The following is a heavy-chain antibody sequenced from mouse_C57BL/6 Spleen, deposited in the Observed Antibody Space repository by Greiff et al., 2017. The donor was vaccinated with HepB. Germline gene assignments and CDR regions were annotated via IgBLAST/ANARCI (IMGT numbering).Heavy chain of an antibody. D-gene: IGHD2-2*01. V-gene: IGHV1-69*01. CDR3: GSRGGYDRYFDV. CDR2: IDPSDSYT. Sequence: QVQLQQPGAELVMPGASVKLSCKASGYTFTSYWMHWVKQRPGQGLEWIGEIDPSDSYTNYNQKFKGKSTLTVDKSSSTAYMQLSSLTSEDSAVYYCGSRGGYDRYFDVWGTGTTVTVSS. CDR1: GYTFTSYW. J-gene: IGHJ1*03.